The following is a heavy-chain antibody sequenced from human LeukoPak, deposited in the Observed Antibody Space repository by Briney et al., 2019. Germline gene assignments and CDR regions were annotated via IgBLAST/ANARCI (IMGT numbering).Heavy chain of an antibody. CDR2: INSVGSST. Sequence: GGSLRLSCVASGFTFSSYWMHWVRQPPGEGLVWVARINSVGSSTTYADSVKGRFTISRDNAKNTLYLQMNSLRAEDTAVYYCARVYSYGYFDYWGQGTLVTVSS. D-gene: IGHD5-18*01. J-gene: IGHJ4*02. V-gene: IGHV3-74*01. CDR1: GFTFSSYW. CDR3: ARVYSYGYFDY.